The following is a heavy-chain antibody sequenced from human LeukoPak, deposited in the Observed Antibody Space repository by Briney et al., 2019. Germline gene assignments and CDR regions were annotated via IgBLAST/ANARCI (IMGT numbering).Heavy chain of an antibody. D-gene: IGHD3-16*01. J-gene: IGHJ4*02. CDR2: INPSGGST. Sequence: ASVKVSCKASGYTFTSYYMHWVRQAPGQGLEWMGIINPSGGSTSYAQKFQGRVTMTRDTSTSTVYMELSSLRSEDAAMYYCASHSGLYGGYVDYWGQGTLVTVSS. CDR1: GYTFTSYY. CDR3: ASHSGLYGGYVDY. V-gene: IGHV1-46*01.